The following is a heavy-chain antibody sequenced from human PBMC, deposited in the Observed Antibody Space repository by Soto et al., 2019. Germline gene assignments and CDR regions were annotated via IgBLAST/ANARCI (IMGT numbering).Heavy chain of an antibody. CDR1: GYTFTGYY. Sequence: ASVKVSCKASGYTFTGYYMHWVRQAPGQGLEWMGWINPNSGGTNYAQKFQGRFTISRDTSKNTLYLQMNSLRAEDTAIYFCAIRMYSTRWYYLDYWGQGTLVTVSS. V-gene: IGHV1-2*02. J-gene: IGHJ4*02. D-gene: IGHD6-13*01. CDR3: AIRMYSTRWYYLDY. CDR2: INPNSGGT.